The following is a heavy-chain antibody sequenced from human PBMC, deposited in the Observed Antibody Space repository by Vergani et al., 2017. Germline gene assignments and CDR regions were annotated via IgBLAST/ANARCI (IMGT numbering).Heavy chain of an antibody. D-gene: IGHD4-17*01. CDR1: GGTFSSYA. CDR2: IIPIFGTA. J-gene: IGHJ5*02. CDR3: ARVGVRYGDKNWFDP. V-gene: IGHV1-69*01. Sequence: QVQLVESGAEVKKPGSSVKVSCKASGGTFSSYAISWVRQAPGQGLEWMGGIIPIFGTANYAQKFQGRVTITADESTSTAYMELSSLRTEDTAVYYCARVGVRYGDKNWFDPWGQGTLVTVSS.